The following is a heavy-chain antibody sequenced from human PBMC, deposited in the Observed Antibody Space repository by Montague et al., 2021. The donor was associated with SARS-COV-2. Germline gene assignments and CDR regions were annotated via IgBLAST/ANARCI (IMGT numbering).Heavy chain of an antibody. CDR1: GFTFSSYA. V-gene: IGHV3-30*04. D-gene: IGHD3-9*01. CDR2: ISYDGSNK. Sequence: SLRLSCAASGFTFSSYAMHWVRQAPGKGLEWVAVISYDGSNKYYADSVKGRFTISRDNSKNTLYLQMNSLRAEDTAVYYCASWYELLTGYYPFDYWGQGTLTTVSS. J-gene: IGHJ4*02. CDR3: ASWYELLTGYYPFDY.